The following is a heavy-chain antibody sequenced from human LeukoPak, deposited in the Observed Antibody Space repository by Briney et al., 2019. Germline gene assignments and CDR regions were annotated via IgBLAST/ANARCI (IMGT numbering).Heavy chain of an antibody. D-gene: IGHD3-10*01. J-gene: IGHJ5*02. CDR1: GGSINSHY. CDR3: ARHYGSGSYYDNWFDP. CDR2: IYYSGST. V-gene: IGHV4-59*11. Sequence: SETLSLTCTVSGGSINSHYWSWLRQPPGKGLEWIGYIYYSGSTDYNPSLRSRVTISIDTSKNQFSLKLSSVTAADTAVYYCARHYGSGSYYDNWFDPWGQGTLVTVSS.